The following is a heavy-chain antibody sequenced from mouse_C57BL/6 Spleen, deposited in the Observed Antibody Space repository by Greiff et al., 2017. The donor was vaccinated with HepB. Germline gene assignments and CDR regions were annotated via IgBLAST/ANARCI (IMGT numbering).Heavy chain of an antibody. J-gene: IGHJ1*03. CDR2: ISYDGSN. Sequence: EVKLLESGPGLVKPSQSLSLTCSVTGYSITSGYYWNWIRQFPGNKLEWMGYISYDGSNNYNPSLKNRISITRDTSKNQFFLKLNSVTTEDTATYYCARERTGTGYFDVWGTGTTVTVSS. D-gene: IGHD4-1*01. CDR3: ARERTGTGYFDV. V-gene: IGHV3-6*01. CDR1: GYSITSGYY.